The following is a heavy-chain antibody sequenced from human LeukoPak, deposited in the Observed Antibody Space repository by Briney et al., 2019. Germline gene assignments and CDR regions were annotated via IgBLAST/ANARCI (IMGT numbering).Heavy chain of an antibody. Sequence: GASVKVSCKASGGTXSSYAISWVRQAPGQGLEWMGRIIPILGIANYAQKFQGRVTITADKSTSTAHMELSSLRSEDTAVYYCARIFNSGSYSFDYWGQGTLVTVSS. CDR2: IIPILGIA. CDR3: ARIFNSGSYSFDY. D-gene: IGHD1-26*01. V-gene: IGHV1-69*04. CDR1: GGTXSSYA. J-gene: IGHJ4*02.